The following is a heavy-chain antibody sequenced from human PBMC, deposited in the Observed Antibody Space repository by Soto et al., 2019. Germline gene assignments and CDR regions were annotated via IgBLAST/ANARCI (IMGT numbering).Heavy chain of an antibody. Sequence: GASVKVSCKASGYTFTSYYMHWVRQAPGQGLEWMGIINPSGGSTSYAQKFQGRVTMTRDTSTSTVYMELSSLRSEDTAVYYCARGITMIVVVTPTPNYGMDVWGQGTTVTVSS. J-gene: IGHJ6*02. CDR2: INPSGGST. V-gene: IGHV1-46*03. D-gene: IGHD3-22*01. CDR1: GYTFTSYY. CDR3: ARGITMIVVVTPTPNYGMDV.